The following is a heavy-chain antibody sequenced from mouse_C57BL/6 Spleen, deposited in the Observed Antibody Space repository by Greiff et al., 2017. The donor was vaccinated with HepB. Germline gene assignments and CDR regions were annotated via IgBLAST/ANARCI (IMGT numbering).Heavy chain of an antibody. CDR3: ARPGVATSYFDV. CDR2: ISSGSSTN. J-gene: IGHJ1*03. CDR1: GFTFSDYG. V-gene: IGHV5-17*01. Sequence: EVKLMESGGGLVKPGGSLKLSCAASGFTFSDYGMHWVRQAPEKGLEWVAYISSGSSTNYYADTVKGRFTISRDNAKNTLFLQMTSLRSEDTAMYYCARPGVATSYFDVWGTGTTVTVSS. D-gene: IGHD1-1*01.